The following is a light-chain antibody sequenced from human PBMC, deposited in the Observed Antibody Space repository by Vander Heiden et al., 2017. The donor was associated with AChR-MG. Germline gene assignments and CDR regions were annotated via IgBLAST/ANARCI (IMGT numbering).Light chain of an antibody. CDR1: SSNLGADYD. CDR3: QSYDSSLSSWV. V-gene: IGLV1-40*01. Sequence: QSVLTQPPSVSGAPGQRVTISCTGTSSNLGADYDVHWYQQFPGTAPKLLIYGDKNRPSGVPDRFSGSKSGTSASLAITGLQAEDEADYYCQSYDSSLSSWVFGGGSKLTVL. CDR2: GDK. J-gene: IGLJ3*02.